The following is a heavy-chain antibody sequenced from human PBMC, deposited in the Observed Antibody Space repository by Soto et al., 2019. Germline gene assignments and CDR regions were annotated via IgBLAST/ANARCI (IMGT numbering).Heavy chain of an antibody. CDR2: IKQDGSEK. J-gene: IGHJ6*03. V-gene: IGHV3-7*01. D-gene: IGHD1-7*01. CDR3: AKVKLELRNYYYYYYMDV. CDR1: GFTFSSYW. Sequence: PGGSLRLSCAASGFTFSSYWMSWVRQAPGKGLEWVANIKQDGSEKYYVDSMKGRFTISRDNAKNSLYLQMNSLRAEDTAVYYCAKVKLELRNYYYYYYMDVWGKGTTVTVSS.